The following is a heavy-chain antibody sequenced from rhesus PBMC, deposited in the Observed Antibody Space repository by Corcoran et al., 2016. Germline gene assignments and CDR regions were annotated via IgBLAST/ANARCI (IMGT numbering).Heavy chain of an antibody. CDR1: GGSISSGYYY. D-gene: IGHD1-20*01. CDR2: ITYSGST. V-gene: IGHV4-122*02. Sequence: QVQLQESGPGLVKPSETLSLTCAVSGGSISSGYYYWSWIRQPPGKGLEWIGYITYSGSTSYNPSLKSRVTISRDTSKNQFSLKLSSVTAADTAVYDGARAYSWNTPPGGYFEFWGQGALVTVSS. J-gene: IGHJ1*01. CDR3: ARAYSWNTPPGGYFEF.